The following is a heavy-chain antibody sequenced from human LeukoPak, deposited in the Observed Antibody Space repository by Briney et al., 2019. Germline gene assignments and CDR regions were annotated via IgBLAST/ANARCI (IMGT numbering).Heavy chain of an antibody. CDR1: GGSISSYY. CDR2: IYYSGST. V-gene: IGHV4-59*12. D-gene: IGHD1-26*01. CDR3: ARVVGAHDAFDI. J-gene: IGHJ3*02. Sequence: SETLSLTCTVSGGSISSYYWSWIRQPPGKGLEWIGYIYYSGSTNYNPSLKSRVTISADTSKNQFSLRLTSVTAADTAVYYCARVVGAHDAFDIWGQGTMVTVSS.